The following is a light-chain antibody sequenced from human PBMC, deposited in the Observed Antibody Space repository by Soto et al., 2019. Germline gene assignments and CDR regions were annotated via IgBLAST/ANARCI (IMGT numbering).Light chain of an antibody. V-gene: IGKV1-5*01. CDR1: QSIGTL. J-gene: IGKJ1*01. CDR3: QQYDGYSGT. CDR2: DAS. Sequence: DIQMTQSPSTVYASVGDRVTLTCRASQSIGTLLAWYQQKPGEAPKLLIYDASNLERGVSSTVSGSGSGTEFTLTINTLQPEDFATDYCQQYDGYSGTFGQGTKVQIK.